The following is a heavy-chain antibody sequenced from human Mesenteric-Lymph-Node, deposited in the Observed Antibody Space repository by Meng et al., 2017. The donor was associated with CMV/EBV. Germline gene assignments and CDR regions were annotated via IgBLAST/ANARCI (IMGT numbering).Heavy chain of an antibody. V-gene: IGHV1-2*02. Sequence: SGYTFTGYYMHWVRQAPGQGLEWMGWINPNSGGTNYAQKFQGRVTMTRDTSISTAYMELSRLRSDDTAVYYCARAGHDFWSGYPGDYWGQGTLVTVSS. D-gene: IGHD3-3*01. J-gene: IGHJ4*02. CDR2: INPNSGGT. CDR1: GYTFTGYY. CDR3: ARAGHDFWSGYPGDY.